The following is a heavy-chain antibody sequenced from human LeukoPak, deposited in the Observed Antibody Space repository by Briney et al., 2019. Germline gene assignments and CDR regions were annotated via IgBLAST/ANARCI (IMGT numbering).Heavy chain of an antibody. J-gene: IGHJ4*02. CDR2: IKQDGSEK. CDR1: GFTFSCYW. V-gene: IGHV3-7*04. Sequence: GGSLRLSCAASGFTFSCYWMSWVRQAPGKGLEWVANIKQDGSEKYYVDSVKGRFTISRDNAKNSLYLQMNSLRAEDTAVYYCARDVSYSSGWYYPFDYWGQETLVTVSS. CDR3: ARDVSYSSGWYYPFDY. D-gene: IGHD6-19*01.